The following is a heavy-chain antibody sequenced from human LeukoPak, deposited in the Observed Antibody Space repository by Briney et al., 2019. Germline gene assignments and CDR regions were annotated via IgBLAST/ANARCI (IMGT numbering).Heavy chain of an antibody. V-gene: IGHV3-21*01. D-gene: IGHD6-19*01. Sequence: GGSLRLSCAASGFSFSTYSMNWVRQAPGKGLEWVSSISSSNNYIYYADSVKGRLTISRDNAKNSLYLQMNSLRAEDTAVYYCARVTVAGTGYWGQGTLVTVSS. CDR2: ISSSNNYI. CDR3: ARVTVAGTGY. J-gene: IGHJ4*02. CDR1: GFSFSTYS.